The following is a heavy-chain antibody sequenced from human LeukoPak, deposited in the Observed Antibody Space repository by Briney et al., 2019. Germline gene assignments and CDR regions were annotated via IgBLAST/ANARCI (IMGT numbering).Heavy chain of an antibody. D-gene: IGHD6-6*01. V-gene: IGHV4-59*01. CDR1: GVSISSYY. CDR3: ARSSRSIAARGVYYYYMDV. Sequence: SETLSLTCTVSGVSISSYYWSWIRQPPGQGLEWIGYIYYSGSTNYNPSLKSRVTISVDTSKNQFSLKLSSVTAADTAVYYCARSSRSIAARGVYYYYMDVWGKGTTVTVSS. CDR2: IYYSGST. J-gene: IGHJ6*03.